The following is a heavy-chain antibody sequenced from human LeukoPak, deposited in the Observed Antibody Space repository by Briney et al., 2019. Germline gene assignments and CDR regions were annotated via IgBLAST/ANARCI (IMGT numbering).Heavy chain of an antibody. V-gene: IGHV1-8*03. D-gene: IGHD3-3*01. CDR1: GYTFTSYD. CDR3: ARGRDTCYDFWSGYYYYYYMDV. CDR2: MNPNSGNT. J-gene: IGHJ6*03. Sequence: ASVNVSCKASGYTFTSYDINWVRQATGQGLEWMGWMNPNSGNTGYAQKFQGRVTITRNTPISTAYMELSSLRSEDTAVYYCARGRDTCYDFWSGYYYYYYMDVWGKGTTVTVSS.